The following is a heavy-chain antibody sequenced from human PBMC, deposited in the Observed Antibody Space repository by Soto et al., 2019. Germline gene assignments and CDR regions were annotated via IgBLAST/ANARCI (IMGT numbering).Heavy chain of an antibody. CDR1: GGSISPYS. V-gene: IGHV4-59*01. CDR2: VSHSGRT. Sequence: QVHLVESGPGLVKPSETLSLTCTISGGSISPYSWTWIRQSPGKGLEWIGYVSHSGRTFYTPSLKSRLTMSLDTSRSQFSLRLKSVSAADTAVYYCAKDEIDSSFGELSTTPHFQHWGQGTLVTVSS. D-gene: IGHD3-10*01. J-gene: IGHJ1*01. CDR3: AKDEIDSSFGELSTTPHFQH.